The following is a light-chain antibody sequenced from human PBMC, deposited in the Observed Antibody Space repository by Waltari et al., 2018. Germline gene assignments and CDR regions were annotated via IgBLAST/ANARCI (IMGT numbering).Light chain of an antibody. CDR2: KDT. J-gene: IGLJ3*02. V-gene: IGLV3-25*03. CDR3: QSADSSGTYWV. CDR1: ALPKQY. Sequence: SYELTQPPSVSVSPGQTARITCSGDALPKQYAYWYQQKPGQAPVVVIYKDTERPSGITERVSGSSSGTTVTLTISGVQAEDEADYYCQSADSSGTYWVFGGVTKLTVL.